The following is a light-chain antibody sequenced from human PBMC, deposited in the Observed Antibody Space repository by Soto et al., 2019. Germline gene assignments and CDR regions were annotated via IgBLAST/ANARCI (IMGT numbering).Light chain of an antibody. J-gene: IGLJ1*01. Sequence: QSVLTQPPSVSAAPGQKVTISCSGSSSNIGGNSVSWYQHHPGKAPKLMIYNVIQRPSGVPDRFSASKSGNTASLTISGLQAEDEADYYCCSYAGSYTYVFGTGTKVTV. CDR2: NVI. CDR1: SSNIGGNS. V-gene: IGLV2-11*01. CDR3: CSYAGSYTYV.